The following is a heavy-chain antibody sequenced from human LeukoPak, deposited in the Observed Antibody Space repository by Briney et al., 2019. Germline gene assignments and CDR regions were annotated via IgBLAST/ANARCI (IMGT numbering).Heavy chain of an antibody. V-gene: IGHV4-61*01. CDR1: GGSISSSSYY. CDR3: ARDRDTMIGDAFDI. J-gene: IGHJ3*02. CDR2: IYYSGST. Sequence: SETLSLTCTVSGGSISSSSYYWGWIRQPPGKGLEWIGYIYYSGSTNYNPSLKSRVTISVDTSKNQFSLKLSSVTAADTAVYYCARDRDTMIGDAFDIWGQGTMVTVSS. D-gene: IGHD3-22*01.